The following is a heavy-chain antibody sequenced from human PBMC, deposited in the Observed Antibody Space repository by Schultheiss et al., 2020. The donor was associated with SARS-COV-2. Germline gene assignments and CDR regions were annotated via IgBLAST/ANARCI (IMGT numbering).Heavy chain of an antibody. V-gene: IGHV3-30-3*01. CDR3: ARVGFYGDYPELYYYYGMDV. CDR1: GFTFSSYA. D-gene: IGHD4-17*01. CDR2: ISYDGSNK. Sequence: GGSLRLSCAASGFTFSSYAMHWVRQAPGKGLEWVAVISYDGSNKYYADSVKGRFTISRDNAKNSLYLQMNSLRAEDTAVYYCARVGFYGDYPELYYYYGMDVWGQGTTVTVSS. J-gene: IGHJ6*02.